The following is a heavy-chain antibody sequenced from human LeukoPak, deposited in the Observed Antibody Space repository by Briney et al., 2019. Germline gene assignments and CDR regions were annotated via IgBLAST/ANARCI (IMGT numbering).Heavy chain of an antibody. CDR2: IWYDGSND. D-gene: IGHD2-15*01. CDR1: GFTFSGYA. Sequence: GRSLRLSCAASGFTFSGYAMHWVRQAPGKGLEWVAAIWYDGSNDYYADSVKGRFTISRDNSKNTLSLQMNSLRAEDTAVYYCAREADCSGGSCYRGAFDIWGQGTMVTVSS. V-gene: IGHV3-33*08. CDR3: AREADCSGGSCYRGAFDI. J-gene: IGHJ3*02.